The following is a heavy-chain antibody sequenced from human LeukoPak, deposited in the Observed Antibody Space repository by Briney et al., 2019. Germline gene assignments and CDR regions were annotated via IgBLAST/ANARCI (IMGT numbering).Heavy chain of an antibody. CDR2: IYYSGST. J-gene: IGHJ4*02. V-gene: IGHV4-39*01. CDR1: GGSISSSSYY. D-gene: IGHD3-9*01. CDR3: ARGYYDILTGYYHFDY. Sequence: SETLSLTCTVSGGSISSSSYYWGWIRQPPGKGLEWIGSIYYSGSTYYNPSLKSRVTISVDTSKNQFSLKLSSVTAADTAVYYCARGYYDILTGYYHFDYWGQGTLVTVSS.